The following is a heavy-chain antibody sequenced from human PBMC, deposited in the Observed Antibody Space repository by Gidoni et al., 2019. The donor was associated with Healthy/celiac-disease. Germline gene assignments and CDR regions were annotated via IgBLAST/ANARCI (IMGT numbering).Heavy chain of an antibody. CDR3: AKDPTLPGWLLSYFDY. D-gene: IGHD3-3*01. Sequence: EVQLVESGGGLVQPGGSLRLSCAASGFPFSSYAMSWVRQAPGKGLGWVSAISGSGGSTYYADSVKGRFTISRDNSKNTLYLQMNSLRAEDTAVYYCAKDPTLPGWLLSYFDYWGQGTLVTVSS. CDR1: GFPFSSYA. J-gene: IGHJ4*02. V-gene: IGHV3-23*04. CDR2: ISGSGGST.